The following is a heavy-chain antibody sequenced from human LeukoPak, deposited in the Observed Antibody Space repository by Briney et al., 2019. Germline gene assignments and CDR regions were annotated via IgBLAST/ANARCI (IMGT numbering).Heavy chain of an antibody. Sequence: GGSLRLSCAASGFTFHSYGMHWVRQAPGKGLEWVSSISSSSSYIYYADSVKGRFTISRDNAKNSLYLQMNSLRAEDTAVYYCAELGITMIGGVWGKGTTVTISS. CDR1: GFTFHSYG. J-gene: IGHJ6*04. CDR3: AELGITMIGGV. D-gene: IGHD3-10*02. V-gene: IGHV3-21*01. CDR2: ISSSSSYI.